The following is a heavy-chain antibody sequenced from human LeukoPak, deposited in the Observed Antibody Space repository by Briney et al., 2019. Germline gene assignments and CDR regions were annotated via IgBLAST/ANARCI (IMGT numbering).Heavy chain of an antibody. CDR1: GGTFSSYA. V-gene: IGHV1-69*13. D-gene: IGHD5-24*01. Sequence: GASVKVSCKASGGTFSSYAISWVRQAPGQGLEWMGGIIPIFGTANYAQKFQGRVTITADESTSTAYMELSSLRSEDTAVYYCARGRDGYSFVDYWGQGTLVTVSS. CDR3: ARGRDGYSFVDY. CDR2: IIPIFGTA. J-gene: IGHJ4*02.